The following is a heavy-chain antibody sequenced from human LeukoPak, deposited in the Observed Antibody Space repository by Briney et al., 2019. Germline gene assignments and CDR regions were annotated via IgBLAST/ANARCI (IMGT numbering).Heavy chain of an antibody. J-gene: IGHJ4*02. V-gene: IGHV4-30-4*01. Sequence: SETLSLTCTVSGGSISSGDYYWSWIRQPPGKGLEWIGYIYYSGSTYYNPSLKSRVTISVDTSKNQFSLKLSSVTAADTAVYYCARAIAAPVFFDYWGQGTLVTVSS. CDR1: GGSISSGDYY. CDR3: ARAIAAPVFFDY. CDR2: IYYSGST. D-gene: IGHD6-13*01.